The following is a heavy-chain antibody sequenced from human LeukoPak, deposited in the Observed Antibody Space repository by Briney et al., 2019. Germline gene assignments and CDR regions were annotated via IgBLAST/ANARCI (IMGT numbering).Heavy chain of an antibody. D-gene: IGHD6-13*01. CDR1: GFTFNDYY. V-gene: IGHV3-7*03. Sequence: GGSLRLSCAASGFTFNDYYMSWIRQAPGEGLEWVAKINQDGTEKAYVDSVRGRFTISRDNAKNSLFLQMNSLRAEDTAVYYCARGPLIAAAGTWWGQGTLVTVSS. J-gene: IGHJ4*02. CDR2: INQDGTEK. CDR3: ARGPLIAAAGTW.